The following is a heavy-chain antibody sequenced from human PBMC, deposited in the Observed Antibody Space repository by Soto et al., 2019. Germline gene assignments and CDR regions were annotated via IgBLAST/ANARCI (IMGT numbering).Heavy chain of an antibody. CDR1: GGSISSGDYY. Sequence: QVQLQESGPGLVKPSQTLSLTCTVSGGSISSGDYYWSWIRQPPGKGLEWIGYIYYSGSTYYNPSLKSRVTISXXXXXXQFSXXXXSVXXXXXXVYYCARASPVVTDVWGQGTTVTVSS. CDR3: ARASPVVTDV. J-gene: IGHJ6*02. V-gene: IGHV4-30-4*01. D-gene: IGHD5-18*01. CDR2: IYYSGST.